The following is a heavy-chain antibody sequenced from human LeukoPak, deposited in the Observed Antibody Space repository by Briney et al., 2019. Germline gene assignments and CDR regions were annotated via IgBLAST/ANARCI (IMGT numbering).Heavy chain of an antibody. D-gene: IGHD3/OR15-3a*01. Sequence: PGGSLRLSCAASGFTVSSNYMTWVRQAPGKGLQWVSVIYSGGSTYYADSVKGRFTISRDNSKNTVYLQMNSLRAEDTAVYYCARDVVGPNRWVYGMDVWGQGTTVAVSS. CDR3: ARDVVGPNRWVYGMDV. CDR1: GFTVSSNY. CDR2: IYSGGST. J-gene: IGHJ6*02. V-gene: IGHV3-53*01.